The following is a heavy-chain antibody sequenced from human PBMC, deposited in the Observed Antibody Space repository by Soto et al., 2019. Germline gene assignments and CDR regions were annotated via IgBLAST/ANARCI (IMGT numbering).Heavy chain of an antibody. CDR1: GFTFGDYA. V-gene: IGHV3-49*03. Sequence: PGGSLRLSCTASGFTFGDYAMSWFRQAPGKGLEWVGFIRSKAYGGTTEYAASVKGRFTISRDDSKSIAYLQMNSLKTEDTAVYCCTRDAPTSPGIAVAGEDYWGQGTLVTVSS. J-gene: IGHJ4*02. D-gene: IGHD6-19*01. CDR3: TRDAPTSPGIAVAGEDY. CDR2: IRSKAYGGTT.